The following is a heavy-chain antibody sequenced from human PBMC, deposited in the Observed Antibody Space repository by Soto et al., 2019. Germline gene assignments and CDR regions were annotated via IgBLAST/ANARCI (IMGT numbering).Heavy chain of an antibody. CDR2: INRDGSST. CDR1: GFTFSSSW. V-gene: IGHV3-74*01. D-gene: IGHD3-3*01. Sequence: GGSLRLSCAASGFTFSSSWMPWVRQAPGKGLVWVSRINRDGSSTSYADSVKGRFTISRDNSKNTLYLQMNSLRAEDTAVYYCARVLVYYDFWSGPFNYWGQGTRVTVS. J-gene: IGHJ4*02. CDR3: ARVLVYYDFWSGPFNY.